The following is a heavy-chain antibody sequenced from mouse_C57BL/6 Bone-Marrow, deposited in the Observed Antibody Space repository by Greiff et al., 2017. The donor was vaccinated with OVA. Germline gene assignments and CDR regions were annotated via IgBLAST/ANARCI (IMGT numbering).Heavy chain of an antibody. CDR3: ARFYSKDY. J-gene: IGHJ2*01. Sequence: VQLQQSGPELVKPGASVKISCKASGYAFSSSWMNWVKQRPGKGLEWIGRIYPGDGATNYNGKFKGKATLTADKSSSTAYMQLSSLTSEDSAVYFCARFYSKDYWGQGTTLTVSS. CDR1: GYAFSSSW. CDR2: IYPGDGAT. V-gene: IGHV1-82*01. D-gene: IGHD2-5*01.